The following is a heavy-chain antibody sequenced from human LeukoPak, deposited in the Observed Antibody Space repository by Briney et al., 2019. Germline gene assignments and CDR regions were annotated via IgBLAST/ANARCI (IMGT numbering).Heavy chain of an antibody. J-gene: IGHJ3*02. Sequence: GGSLRLSCAASGFTFDDYAMHWVRQAPGKGLEWVSLISGDGGSTYYAASVKGRFTISRDNSKNSLYLQMNSLRTEDTALYYCAKARRYCSSTSCYPPDAFDIWGQGTMVTVSS. D-gene: IGHD2-2*01. CDR1: GFTFDDYA. V-gene: IGHV3-43*02. CDR3: AKARRYCSSTSCYPPDAFDI. CDR2: ISGDGGST.